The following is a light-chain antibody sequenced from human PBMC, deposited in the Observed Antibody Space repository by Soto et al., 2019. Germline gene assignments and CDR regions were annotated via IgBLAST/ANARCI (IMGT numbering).Light chain of an antibody. J-gene: IGKJ1*01. CDR1: QSVSSK. CDR2: GAS. Sequence: EIVMTQSPATLSVSPGERATLSCRASQSVSSKLAWFQQKPGQAPSLLIYGASTRATGIPARFSGSGSGTEFTLTISSLQSEDFAVYYCQQYNKWPWTFGQGTKVDIK. CDR3: QQYNKWPWT. V-gene: IGKV3-15*01.